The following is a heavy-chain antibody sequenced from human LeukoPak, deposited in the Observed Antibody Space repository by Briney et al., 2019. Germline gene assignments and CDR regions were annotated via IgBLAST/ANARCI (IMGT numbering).Heavy chain of an antibody. Sequence: GGSLRLSCAASGFTFSSSAMSWVRQAPGKGLEWVSTISGSDSSTHYADSVKGRFTISRDNSKNTLYLQMNSLRAEDTAVYYCARDSENYGGNSDYWGQGTLVTVSS. CDR2: ISGSDSST. J-gene: IGHJ4*02. V-gene: IGHV3-23*01. CDR1: GFTFSSSA. D-gene: IGHD4-23*01. CDR3: ARDSENYGGNSDY.